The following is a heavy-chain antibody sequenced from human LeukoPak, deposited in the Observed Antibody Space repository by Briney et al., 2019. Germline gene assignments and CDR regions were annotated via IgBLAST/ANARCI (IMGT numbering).Heavy chain of an antibody. Sequence: GSLRLACAASGFTVSRNHMSWVRQAPGKGLEWIGYIYYSGSTNYNPSLKSRVTILVDTSKNHFSLKLSSVTAADTAVYHCATTRLLGGYYFDYWGQGTLVTVSS. V-gene: IGHV4-59*08. CDR3: ATTRLLGGYYFDY. CDR2: IYYSGST. J-gene: IGHJ4*02. CDR1: GFTVSRNH. D-gene: IGHD3-16*01.